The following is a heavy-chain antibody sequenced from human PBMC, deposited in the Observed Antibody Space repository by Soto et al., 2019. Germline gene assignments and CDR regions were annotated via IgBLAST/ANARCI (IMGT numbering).Heavy chain of an antibody. CDR2: MSAVGGST. CDR3: AKDSYGSGTDYFYGMDV. Sequence: PAETLSLSCAASGFSVSSYAMSWVRQAPGKGLEWASCMSAVGGSTFHADSVKGRFTISRDNSKNTLYLQMNSLRAEDTAVYYCAKDSYGSGTDYFYGMDVRGQGTTVTVSS. CDR1: GFSVSSYA. J-gene: IGHJ6*02. D-gene: IGHD3-10*01. V-gene: IGHV3-23*01.